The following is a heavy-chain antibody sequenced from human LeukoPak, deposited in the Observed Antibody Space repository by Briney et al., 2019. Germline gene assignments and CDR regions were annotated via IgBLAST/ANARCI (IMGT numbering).Heavy chain of an antibody. CDR2: IYYSGST. J-gene: IGHJ3*02. CDR3: ARGGYYDFWSGYSPQDAFAI. Sequence: SETLSLTCTDSGVSISSYYWSWIRQPPGKGLEWIAYIYYSGSTNYNPSLKSRVTISVDTSKNQFSLKLSSVTAADTAVYYCARGGYYDFWSGYSPQDAFAIWGQRTMVTVSS. D-gene: IGHD3-3*01. CDR1: GVSISSYY. V-gene: IGHV4-59*01.